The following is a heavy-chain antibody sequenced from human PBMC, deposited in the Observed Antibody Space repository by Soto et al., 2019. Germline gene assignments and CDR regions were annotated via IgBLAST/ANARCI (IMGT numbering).Heavy chain of an antibody. J-gene: IGHJ4*02. D-gene: IGHD3-22*01. V-gene: IGHV3-11*04. CDR2: ITDSSSNTI. CDR1: GFPFSVYY. Sequence: GGSLRLSCAASGFPFSVYYMSWIRQAPGKGLEWLSYITDSSSNTIYYADSVKGRFTISRDNAKNSLYLQMSSLRAEDTAMYYSARAHYDTSGYPVDYWGQGTLVTVSS. CDR3: ARAHYDTSGYPVDY.